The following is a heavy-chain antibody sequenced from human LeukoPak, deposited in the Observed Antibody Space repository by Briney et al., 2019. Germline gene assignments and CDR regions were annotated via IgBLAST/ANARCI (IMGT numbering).Heavy chain of an antibody. CDR3: ARVYQSAEYYFDY. CDR2: IYYTGST. CDR1: GGSINSYY. V-gene: IGHV4-59*01. D-gene: IGHD2-2*01. J-gene: IGHJ4*02. Sequence: SETLSLTCTVSGGSINSYYWSWIRQPPGKGLEWIGYIYYTGSTEYHPSLKSRVTISLDTSKNQFSLKLTSVTAADTAVYYCARVYQSAEYYFDYWGQGNLVSVSS.